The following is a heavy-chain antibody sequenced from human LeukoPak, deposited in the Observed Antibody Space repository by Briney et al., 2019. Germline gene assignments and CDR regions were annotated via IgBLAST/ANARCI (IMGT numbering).Heavy chain of an antibody. CDR2: ISGSGGST. CDR1: GFTFSSYA. CDR3: AKDHVSGGWSVEGGLDY. Sequence: GGSLRLSCAASGFTFSSYAMSWVRQAPGEGLEWVSAISGSGGSTYYADSVKGRFTISRDNSKNTLYLQMNSLRAEDTAVYYCAKDHVSGGWSVEGGLDYWGQGTLVTVSS. J-gene: IGHJ4*02. D-gene: IGHD6-19*01. V-gene: IGHV3-23*01.